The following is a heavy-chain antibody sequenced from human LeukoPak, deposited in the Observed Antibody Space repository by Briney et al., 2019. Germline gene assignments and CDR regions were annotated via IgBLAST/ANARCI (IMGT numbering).Heavy chain of an antibody. CDR2: ISSSSSTI. Sequence: PGGSLRLSCAASGFTFSSYSMNWVRQAPGKGLEWVSYISSSSSTIYYADSVKGRFTISRDNAKNSLYLQMNSLRAEDTAVYYCARVLDILTGPTEDAFDIWGQGTMVTVSS. D-gene: IGHD3-9*01. V-gene: IGHV3-48*01. CDR1: GFTFSSYS. CDR3: ARVLDILTGPTEDAFDI. J-gene: IGHJ3*02.